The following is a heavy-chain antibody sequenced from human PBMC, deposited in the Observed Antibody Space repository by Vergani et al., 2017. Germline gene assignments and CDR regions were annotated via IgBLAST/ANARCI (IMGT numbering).Heavy chain of an antibody. D-gene: IGHD6-19*01. V-gene: IGHV3-23*01. CDR3: AKVGRSEVADTFSAFGI. CDR1: GFTFIMHA. CDR2: LSASDRSK. Sequence: EVQLLESGGDLVQPGGSLRLSCAASGFTFIMHAMSLVRQAPGKGLEWVSTLSASDRSKHYADSVKGRFTISRDNSKNTLFLQMNSLRPEDTAVYYCAKVGRSEVADTFSAFGIWGKGTMVTVSS. J-gene: IGHJ3*02.